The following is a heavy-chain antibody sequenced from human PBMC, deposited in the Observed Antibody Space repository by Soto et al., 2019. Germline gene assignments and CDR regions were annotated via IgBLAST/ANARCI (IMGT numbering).Heavy chain of an antibody. J-gene: IGHJ4*02. CDR1: GFSLSTSGMS. D-gene: IGHD3-16*01. Sequence: QITLKESGLTLVKPTQTLTLTCTVSGFSLSTSGMSVGWIRQPPGKALEWLALIFWDDGKHYSPSLRSRLTNTQDTSKNQVVLTMTNMDPMDTATYYCAHSRTWRFGYWGQGTLVTVSS. CDR3: AHSRTWRFGY. V-gene: IGHV2-5*02. CDR2: IFWDDGK.